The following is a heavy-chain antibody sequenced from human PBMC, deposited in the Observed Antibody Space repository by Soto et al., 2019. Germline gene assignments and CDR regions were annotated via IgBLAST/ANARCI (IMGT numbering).Heavy chain of an antibody. CDR1: GGSISSSSYY. CDR2: IYYSGST. V-gene: IGHV4-39*01. CDR3: ARGEDGYCSSTSCQGSFDY. Sequence: TSETLCLTCTVSGGSISSSSYYWGWIRQPPGKGLEWIGSIYYSGSTYYNPSLKSRVTISVDTSKNQFSLKLSSVTAADTAVYYCARGEDGYCSSTSCQGSFDYWGQGTLVTVSS. D-gene: IGHD2-2*01. J-gene: IGHJ4*02.